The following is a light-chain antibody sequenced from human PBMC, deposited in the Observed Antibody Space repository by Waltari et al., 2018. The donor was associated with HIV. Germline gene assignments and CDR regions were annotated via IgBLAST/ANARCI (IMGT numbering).Light chain of an antibody. CDR2: GND. CDR3: ASWDDSLQAVV. V-gene: IGLV1-44*01. CDR1: SYNSGSNA. J-gene: IGLJ2*01. Sequence: QSVLTQPPSAFGSPGQRLTISCSGSSYNSGSNAVNWYQHFPGTAPTLLIFGNDQRPSGVPARISGSKSGTSASLAISGLRSEDEGEYYCASWDDSLQAVVFGGGTKVTV.